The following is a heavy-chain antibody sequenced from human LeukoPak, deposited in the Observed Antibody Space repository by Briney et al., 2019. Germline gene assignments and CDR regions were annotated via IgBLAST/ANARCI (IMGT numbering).Heavy chain of an antibody. Sequence: GGSLRLSCAASGFTFSSYAMHWVRQAPGKGLEYVSAISSNGGSTYYANSVKGRFSISRDNSKNTLYLQMGSLRAEDMAVYYCARDNYYDSKGFDIWGQGTMVTVSS. CDR2: ISSNGGST. V-gene: IGHV3-64*01. J-gene: IGHJ3*02. CDR1: GFTFSSYA. CDR3: ARDNYYDSKGFDI. D-gene: IGHD3-22*01.